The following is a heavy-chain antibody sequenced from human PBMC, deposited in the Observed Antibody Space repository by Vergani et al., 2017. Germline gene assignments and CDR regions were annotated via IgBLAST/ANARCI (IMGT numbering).Heavy chain of an antibody. Sequence: QVQLQESGPGLVKPSQTLSLTCTVSGGSISSGGYYWSWIRQPPGEGLEWIGYIYYSGNTYSNPSLKSRVTLSVDTSNNQFSLKLSSVTAADPAVYYWARGVYNPGCGVRLVYDYWGQGTLVTVSS. D-gene: IGHD6-19*01. CDR3: ARGVYNPGCGVRLVYDY. V-gene: IGHV4-31*03. J-gene: IGHJ4*02. CDR1: GGSISSGGYY. CDR2: IYYSGNT.